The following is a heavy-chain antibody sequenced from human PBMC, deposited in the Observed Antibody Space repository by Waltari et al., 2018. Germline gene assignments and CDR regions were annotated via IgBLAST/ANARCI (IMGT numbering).Heavy chain of an antibody. CDR1: GYTFGAYY. Sequence: QMQMVQSGAEVVKPGASVKVSCETSGYTFGAYYIHWLRQAPGQGPGWRGWIDPINGATKYAQKFQRRVTMTKDTATSSAHAELRSLRSDDTAVYYCARARTEYSSGWDAFDNWGQGTLVTVSS. J-gene: IGHJ4*02. CDR2: IDPINGAT. V-gene: IGHV1-2*02. CDR3: ARARTEYSSGWDAFDN. D-gene: IGHD6-25*01.